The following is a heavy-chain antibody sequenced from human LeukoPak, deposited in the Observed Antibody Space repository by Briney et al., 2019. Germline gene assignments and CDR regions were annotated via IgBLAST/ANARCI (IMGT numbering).Heavy chain of an antibody. Sequence: GGSLRLSCAASGFTFDDYATYWVRQAPGKGLEWVSSISWNSGTIGYADSVKGRFTISRDNAKNSLYLQMNSLRAEDTALYYCAKARVHSGTFFDYWGQGTLVTVSS. D-gene: IGHD2-2*01. CDR2: ISWNSGTI. J-gene: IGHJ4*02. V-gene: IGHV3-9*01. CDR1: GFTFDDYA. CDR3: AKARVHSGTFFDY.